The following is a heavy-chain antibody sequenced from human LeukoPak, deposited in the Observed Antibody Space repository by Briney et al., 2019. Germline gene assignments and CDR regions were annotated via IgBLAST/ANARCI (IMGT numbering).Heavy chain of an antibody. CDR3: ARGRDSLFDAGTPQNNWFDP. CDR2: XXXXXGTA. D-gene: IGHD3-16*02. Sequence: ASVKVSCKASGGTFSSYAISWVRQAPGQGLXXXXXXXXXXGTANYAQKFQGRVTITADKSTSTAYMELSSLRSEDTAVYYCARGRDSLFDAGTPQNNWFDPWGQGTLVTVSS. CDR1: GGTFSSYA. J-gene: IGHJ5*02. V-gene: IGHV1-69*06.